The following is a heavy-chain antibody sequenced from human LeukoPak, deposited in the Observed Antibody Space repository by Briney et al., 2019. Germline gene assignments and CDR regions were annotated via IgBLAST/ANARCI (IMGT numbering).Heavy chain of an antibody. CDR2: ISSSSSYI. D-gene: IGHD5-18*01. CDR3: AREVDTAMDHYYYYMDV. J-gene: IGHJ6*03. CDR1: GFTFSSYS. V-gene: IGHV3-21*01. Sequence: GGSLRLSCAASGFTFSSYSMNWVRQAPGKGLEGVSSISSSSSYIYYADSVKGRFTISRDNAKNSLYLQMNSLRAEDTAVYYCAREVDTAMDHYYYYMDVWGKGTTVTVSS.